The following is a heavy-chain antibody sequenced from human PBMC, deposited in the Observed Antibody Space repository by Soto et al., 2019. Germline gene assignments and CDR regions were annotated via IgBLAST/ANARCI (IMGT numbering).Heavy chain of an antibody. D-gene: IGHD2-15*01. V-gene: IGHV1-24*01. Sequence: ASVKVSCKASGYTFTSYGISWVRQAPGQGLEWMGGFDPEDGETIYAQKFQGRVTMTEDTSTDTAYMELSSLRSEDTAVYYCALRYCSGGSCYSGAFDIWGQGTMVTVSS. CDR3: ALRYCSGGSCYSGAFDI. CDR1: GYTFTSYG. CDR2: FDPEDGET. J-gene: IGHJ3*02.